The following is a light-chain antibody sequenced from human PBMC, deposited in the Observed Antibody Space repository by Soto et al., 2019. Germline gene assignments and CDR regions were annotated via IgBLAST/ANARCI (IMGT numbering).Light chain of an antibody. J-gene: IGKJ3*01. CDR3: QHLNNYPPFT. V-gene: IGKV1-9*01. CDR1: QDIKTY. CDR2: GTF. Sequence: IQLTQSPSSLSASVGDRVSITCRASQDIKTYLAWYQQKQGKAPKLLISGTFTLQRGVPSRFNGSGSGTDFTLTISRLQAEDFATYYCQHLNNYPPFTFGPGTKV.